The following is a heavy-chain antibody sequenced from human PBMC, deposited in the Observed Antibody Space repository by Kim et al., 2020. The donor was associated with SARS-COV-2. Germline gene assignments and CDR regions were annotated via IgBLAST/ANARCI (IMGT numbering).Heavy chain of an antibody. D-gene: IGHD3-10*01. Sequence: GGSLRLSCAASGFTFSSYAMSWVRQAPGKGLEWVSAISGSGGSTYYADSVKGRFTISRDNSKNTLYLQMNSLRAEDTAVYYCARSGRIRGSGSYYNDVPRYWFDPWGQGTLVTVSS. J-gene: IGHJ5*02. CDR3: ARSGRIRGSGSYYNDVPRYWFDP. V-gene: IGHV3-23*01. CDR1: GFTFSSYA. CDR2: ISGSGGST.